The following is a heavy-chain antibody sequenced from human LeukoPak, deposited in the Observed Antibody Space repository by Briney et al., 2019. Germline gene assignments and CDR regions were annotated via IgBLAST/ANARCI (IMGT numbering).Heavy chain of an antibody. V-gene: IGHV6-1*01. CDR1: GDSLSSNSAA. Sequence: SQTLSLTCALSGDSLSSNSAAWHWLRQSPSRGLEWLGRTYYRSKWYNDYAVSVKSRITINPDTSKHQFSLQLNSVTPEDTAVYYCARDSAAALVPDYWGQGTLVTVSS. D-gene: IGHD6-13*01. J-gene: IGHJ4*02. CDR3: ARDSAAALVPDY. CDR2: TYYRSKWYN.